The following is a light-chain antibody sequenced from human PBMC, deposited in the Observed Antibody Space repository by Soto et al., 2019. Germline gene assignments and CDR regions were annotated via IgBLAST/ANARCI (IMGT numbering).Light chain of an antibody. CDR2: DGS. CDR3: SSYTSSSTYV. V-gene: IGLV2-18*02. J-gene: IGLJ1*01. CDR1: GSDVGTFNR. Sequence: SALTQPPSVSGSPGQSVAISCTGTGSDVGTFNRVSWYQQSPGTAPKLMIYDGSDRPSGVPDRFSGSKSGNTASLTISGLQAEDEADYYCSSYTSSSTYVFGTGTKVTVL.